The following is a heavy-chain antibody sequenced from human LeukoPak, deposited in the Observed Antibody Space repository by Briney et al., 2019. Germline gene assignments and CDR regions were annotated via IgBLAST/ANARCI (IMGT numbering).Heavy chain of an antibody. CDR1: GGTFSSYA. V-gene: IGHV1-69*05. Sequence: SVKVSCKASGGTFSSYAISWVRHAPGQGLEWMGGIIPIFGTANYAQKFQGRVTITTDESTSTAYMELSSLRSEDTAVYYCAKVIHYYDSSGYYLGYYFDYWGQGTLVTVSS. CDR3: AKVIHYYDSSGYYLGYYFDY. CDR2: IIPIFGTA. D-gene: IGHD3-22*01. J-gene: IGHJ4*02.